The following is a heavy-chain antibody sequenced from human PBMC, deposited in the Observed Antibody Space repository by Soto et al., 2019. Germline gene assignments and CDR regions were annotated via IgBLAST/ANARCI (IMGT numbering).Heavy chain of an antibody. CDR3: AKEKGFGGVRKGMDV. CDR2: INWNSGSI. CDR1: GFTFDDYA. Sequence: EVQLVESGGALVQPGRSLRLSCAASGFTFDDYAMHWVRQAPGKGLEWVSGINWNSGSIGYADSVKGRFTISRDNAKNSLYLQMNSLRTEDTALYYCAKEKGFGGVRKGMDVWGQGTTVTVSS. V-gene: IGHV3-9*01. J-gene: IGHJ6*02. D-gene: IGHD3-16*01.